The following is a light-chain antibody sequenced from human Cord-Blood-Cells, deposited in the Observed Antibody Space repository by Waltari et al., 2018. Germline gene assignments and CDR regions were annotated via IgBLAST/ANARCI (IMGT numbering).Light chain of an antibody. V-gene: IGLV2-23*01. CDR2: EGS. Sequence: QSALTQPASVSGSPGQSTTISCTGTSIDVGSYNLVSWYQQHPGKAPKLMIYEGSKRPSGVSNRFSGSKSGNTASLTISGLQAEDEADYYCCSYAGSSTVFGGGTKLTVL. CDR1: SIDVGSYNL. J-gene: IGLJ2*01. CDR3: CSYAGSSTV.